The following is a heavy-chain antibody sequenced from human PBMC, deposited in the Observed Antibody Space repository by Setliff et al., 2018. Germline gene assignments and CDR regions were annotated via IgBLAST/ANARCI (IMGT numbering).Heavy chain of an antibody. V-gene: IGHV3-7*03. CDR3: ARRETYYYDTSGYLYYFDY. CDR1: GFTFSSYW. Sequence: GGSLRLSCAASGFTFSSYWMSWVRQAPGKGLEWVANIKQDGSEKYYVDSVKGRFTISRDNARNSLYLQMNSLRAEDTAVYYCARRETYYYDTSGYLYYFDYWGQGTLVTVSS. J-gene: IGHJ4*02. CDR2: IKQDGSEK. D-gene: IGHD3-22*01.